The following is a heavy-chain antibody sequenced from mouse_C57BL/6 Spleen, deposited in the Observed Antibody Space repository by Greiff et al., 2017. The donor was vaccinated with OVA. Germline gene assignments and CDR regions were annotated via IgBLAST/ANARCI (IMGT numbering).Heavy chain of an antibody. CDR2: IYPGDGDT. D-gene: IGHD1-1*01. J-gene: IGHJ4*01. Sequence: QVQLQQSGPELVKPGASVKISCKASGYAFSSSWMNWVKRRPGKGLEWIGRIYPGDGDTNYNGKFKGKATLTADKSSSTAYMQLSSLTSEDSAVYFCASEITTGDYAMDYWGQGTSVTVSS. V-gene: IGHV1-82*01. CDR1: GYAFSSSW. CDR3: ASEITTGDYAMDY.